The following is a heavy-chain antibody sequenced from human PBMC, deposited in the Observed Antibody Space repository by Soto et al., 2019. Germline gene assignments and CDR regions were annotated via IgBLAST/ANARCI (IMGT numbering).Heavy chain of an antibody. CDR2: IYPGDSDT. V-gene: IGHV5-51*01. CDR3: ARLRARYYYYMDV. Sequence: PWESLKISCKGSGYSFNSYWIGWVRQMPGKGLEWMGIIYPGDSDTRYSPSFQGQVTISADKSISTAYLQWSSLKASDTAMYYCARLRARYYYYMDVWGKGTTVTVSS. CDR1: GYSFNSYW. J-gene: IGHJ6*03.